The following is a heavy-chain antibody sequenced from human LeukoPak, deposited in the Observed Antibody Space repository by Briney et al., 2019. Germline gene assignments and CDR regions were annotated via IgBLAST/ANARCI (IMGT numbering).Heavy chain of an antibody. CDR1: GFTFSNNP. D-gene: IGHD3-16*01. Sequence: GGSLRLSCAASGFTFSNNPMRWVRQAPGKGLEWVSAISGSGGSTYYADSVKGRFTISRDNSKNTLYLQMNSLRAEDTAVYYCAKDDYDWAGDIWFDPWGQGTLVTVSS. CDR2: ISGSGGST. J-gene: IGHJ5*02. CDR3: AKDDYDWAGDIWFDP. V-gene: IGHV3-23*01.